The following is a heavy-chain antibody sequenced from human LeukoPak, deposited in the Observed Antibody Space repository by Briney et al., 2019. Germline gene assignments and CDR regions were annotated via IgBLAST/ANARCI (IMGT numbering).Heavy chain of an antibody. Sequence: GGSLRLSCAASGFTFSGSLIHWVRQASGRGLEWVGLVRSKANSYATSYAASVKGRFTISRDDSKNTAYLQMNSLKTEDTAIYYCTSRGNYDSSYYMDVWGKGTTVTVSS. D-gene: IGHD3-22*01. CDR3: TSRGNYDSSYYMDV. CDR2: VRSKANSYAT. CDR1: GFTFSGSL. V-gene: IGHV3-73*01. J-gene: IGHJ6*03.